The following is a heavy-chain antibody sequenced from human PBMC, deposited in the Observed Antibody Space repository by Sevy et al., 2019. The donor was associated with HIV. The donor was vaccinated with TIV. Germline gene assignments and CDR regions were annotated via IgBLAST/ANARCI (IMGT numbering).Heavy chain of an antibody. Sequence: GGSLRLSCAASGFTFSGYWMSLVHQAPGKGLEWVADIKEDGSEKYYVDSVKGRFTISRDNAKKSLYLQMNNLRAEDTSVGYCARDAGYCSSTRCYRGDYFDYWGQGTLVTVSS. J-gene: IGHJ4*02. CDR3: ARDAGYCSSTRCYRGDYFDY. V-gene: IGHV3-7*01. CDR2: IKEDGSEK. D-gene: IGHD2-2*02. CDR1: GFTFSGYW.